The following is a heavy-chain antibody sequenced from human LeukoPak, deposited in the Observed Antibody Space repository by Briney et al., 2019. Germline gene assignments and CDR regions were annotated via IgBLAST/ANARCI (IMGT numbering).Heavy chain of an antibody. CDR1: GFTFSSYG. CDR3: AREDIVVVPALGEYYYYGMDV. CDR2: IWYDGSNK. V-gene: IGHV3-33*01. D-gene: IGHD2-2*01. J-gene: IGHJ6*02. Sequence: GRSLRLSCAASGFTFSSYGMHWVRQAPGKGLEWVAVIWYDGSNKYYADSVKGRFTISRDNSKNTLYLQMNSLRAEDTAVYYCAREDIVVVPALGEYYYYGMDVWGQGTTVTVSS.